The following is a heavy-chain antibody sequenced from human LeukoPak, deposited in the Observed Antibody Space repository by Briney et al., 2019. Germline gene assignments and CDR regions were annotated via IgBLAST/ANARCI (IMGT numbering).Heavy chain of an antibody. CDR1: GFTVSSNY. CDR3: AAGITMVRARYYYGMDV. V-gene: IGHV3-66*01. Sequence: GGSLRLSCAASGFTVSSNYMSWVRQAPGKGLEWVSVIYSGGSTYYADSVKGRFTISRDNAKNTLYLQMNSLRAEDTAVYYCAAGITMVRARYYYGMDVWGQGTTVTVSS. J-gene: IGHJ6*02. D-gene: IGHD3-10*01. CDR2: IYSGGST.